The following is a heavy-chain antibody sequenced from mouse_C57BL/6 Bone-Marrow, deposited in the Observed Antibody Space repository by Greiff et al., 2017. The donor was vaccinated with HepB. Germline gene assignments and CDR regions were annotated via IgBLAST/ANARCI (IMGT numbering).Heavy chain of an antibody. CDR3: ARMGITTVVANFDY. CDR2: IWTGGGT. Sequence: VHLVESGPGLVAPSQSLSITCTVSGFSLTSYAISWVRQPPGKGLEWLGVIWTGGGTNYNSALKSRLSISKDNSKSQVFLKMNSLQTDDTARYYCARMGITTVVANFDYWGQGTTLTVSS. D-gene: IGHD1-1*01. CDR1: GFSLTSYA. V-gene: IGHV2-9-1*01. J-gene: IGHJ2*01.